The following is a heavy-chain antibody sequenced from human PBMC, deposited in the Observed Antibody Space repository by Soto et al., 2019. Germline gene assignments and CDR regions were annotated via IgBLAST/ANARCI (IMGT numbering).Heavy chain of an antibody. CDR3: ARNRWDILDY. CDR1: GFTFNDYY. J-gene: IGHJ4*02. D-gene: IGHD3-9*01. Sequence: QVQLVESGGGLVKPGGSLRLSCAASGFTFNDYYMSWVRQAPGKGLEWVSYISSSGSTIYYADPVKGRFTISRDNAKHSLCLQMNGLRAEDTAVYYCARNRWDILDYWGQGTLVTVSS. CDR2: ISSSGSTI. V-gene: IGHV3-11*01.